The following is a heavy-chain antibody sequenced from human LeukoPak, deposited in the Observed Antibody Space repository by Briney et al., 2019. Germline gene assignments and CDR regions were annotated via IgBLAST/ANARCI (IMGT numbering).Heavy chain of an antibody. CDR1: GFTCSSYS. CDR3: ARVAEAAAFDY. V-gene: IGHV3-21*01. Sequence: GGSLRLSCAASGFTCSSYSMNWVRQAPGKGLEWVSSISSSSTYIYYADSVKGRFTISRDNAKNSLYLQMNSLRADDTAVYYCARVAEAAAFDYWGQGTLVTVSS. D-gene: IGHD6-13*01. CDR2: ISSSSTYI. J-gene: IGHJ4*02.